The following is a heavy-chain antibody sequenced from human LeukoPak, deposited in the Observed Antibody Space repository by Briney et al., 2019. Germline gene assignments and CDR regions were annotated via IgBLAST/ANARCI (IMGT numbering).Heavy chain of an antibody. Sequence: PSETLSLTCTVSGGSISSYYRSWIRQPPGKGLEWIGYIYHSGSTNYNPSLDSRVTISVDTSKNQFPLKLSSVTAADTAVYYCARGGSYYFDYWGQGTLVTVSS. J-gene: IGHJ4*02. D-gene: IGHD3-10*01. CDR1: GGSISSYY. CDR2: IYHSGST. V-gene: IGHV4-59*01. CDR3: ARGGSYYFDY.